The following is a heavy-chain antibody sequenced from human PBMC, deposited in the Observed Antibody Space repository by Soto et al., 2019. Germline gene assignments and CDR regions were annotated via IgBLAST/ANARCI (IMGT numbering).Heavy chain of an antibody. CDR1: GGSISSSSYY. J-gene: IGHJ6*03. CDR3: AGRSGSGSYYNYYYYYMDV. D-gene: IGHD3-10*01. Sequence: SETLSLTCTVSGGSISSSSYYWGWIRQPPGKGLEWIGSIYYSGSTYYNPSLKSRVTISVDTSKNQFSLKLSSVTAADTAVYYCAGRSGSGSYYNYYYYYMDVWGKGTTVTVSS. V-gene: IGHV4-39*01. CDR2: IYYSGST.